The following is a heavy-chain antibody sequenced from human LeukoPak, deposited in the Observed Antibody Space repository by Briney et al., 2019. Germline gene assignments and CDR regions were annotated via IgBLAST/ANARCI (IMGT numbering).Heavy chain of an antibody. Sequence: GGSLRLSCAASGFTFTDYYMSWVRQAPGKGLEWVSYISSSGSTIYYAESVRGRFTIYRDNAKNSLYLQMNSLRAEDTAVYCCARSRPSGAFDYWGQGTLVTVSS. J-gene: IGHJ4*02. CDR2: ISSSGSTI. V-gene: IGHV3-11*01. CDR1: GFTFTDYY. CDR3: ARSRPSGAFDY. D-gene: IGHD5-12*01.